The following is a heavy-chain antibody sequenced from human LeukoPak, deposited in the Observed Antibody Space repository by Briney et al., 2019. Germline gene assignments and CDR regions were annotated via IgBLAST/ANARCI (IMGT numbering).Heavy chain of an antibody. Sequence: SETLSLTCTVSGYSISSCYYWGWIRQTPGKGLGGICIIYLSGTTFYNPSLKSRFTISRDTSKNKLSLNLPSVTAADTAVYYCARARVVAYRFDYWGQGTLVTVSS. J-gene: IGHJ4*02. D-gene: IGHD2-15*01. CDR3: ARARVVAYRFDY. V-gene: IGHV4-38-2*02. CDR1: GYSISSCYY. CDR2: IYLSGTT.